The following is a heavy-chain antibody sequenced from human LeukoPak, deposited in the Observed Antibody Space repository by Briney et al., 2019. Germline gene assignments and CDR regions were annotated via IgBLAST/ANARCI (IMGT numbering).Heavy chain of an antibody. CDR3: ARVKAVADRYYYYYYMTS. CDR1: GGSISSGSYY. Sequence: SETLSLTCTVSGGSISSGSYYWSWIRQPAGKGLEWIGRIYTSGSTNYNPSLKSRVTISVDTSKNQFSLKLRSVTAADTAVYYCARVKAVADRYYYYYYMTSGAKGPRSPSP. J-gene: IGHJ6*03. V-gene: IGHV4-61*02. D-gene: IGHD6-19*01. CDR2: IYTSGST.